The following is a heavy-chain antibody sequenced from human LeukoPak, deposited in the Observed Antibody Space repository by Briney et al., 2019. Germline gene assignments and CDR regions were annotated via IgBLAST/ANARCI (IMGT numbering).Heavy chain of an antibody. V-gene: IGHV4-39*01. CDR3: ASGVGYSGYDYGYNVYYMDV. Sequence: PSETLSLTCTVSGGSISSSSYYWGWIRQPPGKGLEWIGSIYYSGSTYYNPSLKSRVTISVDTSKNQFSLKLSSVTAADTAVYYCASGVGYSGYDYGYNVYYMDVWGKGTTVTVSS. CDR1: GGSISSSSYY. CDR2: IYYSGST. J-gene: IGHJ6*03. D-gene: IGHD5-12*01.